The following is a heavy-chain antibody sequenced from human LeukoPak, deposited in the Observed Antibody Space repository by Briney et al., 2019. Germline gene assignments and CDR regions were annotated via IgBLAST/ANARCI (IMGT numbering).Heavy chain of an antibody. J-gene: IGHJ6*03. CDR2: ISAYNGNT. V-gene: IGHV1-18*01. Sequence: ASVKVSCKASGYTFTSYGISWVRQAPGQGLEWMGWISAYNGNTNYAQKLQGRVTMTTDTSTSTAYMELRSLRSDDTAVYYCARLNGGYDSSGYYSSFSLLSYCYMDVWGKGTTVTVSS. CDR1: GYTFTSYG. CDR3: ARLNGGYDSSGYYSSFSLLSYCYMDV. D-gene: IGHD3-22*01.